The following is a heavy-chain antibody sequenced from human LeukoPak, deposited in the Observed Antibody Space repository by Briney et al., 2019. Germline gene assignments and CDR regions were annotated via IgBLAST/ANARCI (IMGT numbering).Heavy chain of an antibody. Sequence: GRSLRLSCAASGFTFSSYGMHWVRQAPGKGLEWVAVISYDGSNKYYADSVKGRFTISRDNSKNTLYLQMNSLSAEDTAVYYCVGSGWYGYFDYWGQGTLVTVSS. J-gene: IGHJ4*02. V-gene: IGHV3-30*03. D-gene: IGHD6-19*01. CDR3: VGSGWYGYFDY. CDR1: GFTFSSYG. CDR2: ISYDGSNK.